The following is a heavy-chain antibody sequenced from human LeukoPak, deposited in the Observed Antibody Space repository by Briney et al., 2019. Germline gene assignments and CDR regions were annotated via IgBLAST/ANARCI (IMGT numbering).Heavy chain of an antibody. J-gene: IGHJ6*03. CDR1: GGSISNYY. D-gene: IGHD3-3*01. Sequence: SETLSLICTVSGGSISNYYWGWIRQAPGKGLEWIGSIYYSGNTYYNSSLKSRVTISLDTSKNQFSLNLFSVTAADTAVYYCARGTRIKRITIFGVAQHYYYYYMDVWGKGTTVTVSS. CDR2: IYYSGNT. CDR3: ARGTRIKRITIFGVAQHYYYYYMDV. V-gene: IGHV4-39*07.